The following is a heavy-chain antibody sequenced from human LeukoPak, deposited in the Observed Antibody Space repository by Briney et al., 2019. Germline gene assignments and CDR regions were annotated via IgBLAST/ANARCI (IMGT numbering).Heavy chain of an antibody. CDR3: ASGNMAATFDY. V-gene: IGHV1-46*01. CDR2: INPSGGST. CDR1: GYTFTSYY. D-gene: IGHD6-13*01. Sequence: ASVKVSCKASGYTFTSYYMHWVRQAPGQGLEWMGIINPSGGSTSYAQKFQGRVTMTRDTSTSTVYMELSSQRSEDTAVYYCASGNMAATFDYWGQGTLVTVSS. J-gene: IGHJ4*02.